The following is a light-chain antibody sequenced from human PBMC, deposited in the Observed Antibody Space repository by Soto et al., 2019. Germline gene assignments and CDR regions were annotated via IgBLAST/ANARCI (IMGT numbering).Light chain of an antibody. V-gene: IGKV3-20*01. CDR2: AAS. Sequence: EIVLTQSPDTLSLSPGERATLFCRASQTLSINSLAWYQQKPGQAPRLLIYAASTRDTGIPDRFNGSGSGTDFALTINRLEPEDFAVYYCQQYDGAPFTFGPGTKVDVK. J-gene: IGKJ3*01. CDR1: QTLSINS. CDR3: QQYDGAPFT.